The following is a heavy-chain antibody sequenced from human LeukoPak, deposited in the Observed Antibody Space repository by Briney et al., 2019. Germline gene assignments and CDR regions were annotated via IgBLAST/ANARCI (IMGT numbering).Heavy chain of an antibody. Sequence: SVKVSCRASGYTFTNYDISWVRQATGQGFEWLGWMNPNSGDTGDAHDFQGRVTITSDAYTSTAYMELSSLRSEDTAVYYCARVRTVVTALVYYFDYWGQGTLVTVS. V-gene: IGHV1-8*03. CDR3: ARVRTVVTALVYYFDY. CDR2: MNPNSGDT. J-gene: IGHJ4*02. CDR1: GYTFTNYD. D-gene: IGHD2-21*02.